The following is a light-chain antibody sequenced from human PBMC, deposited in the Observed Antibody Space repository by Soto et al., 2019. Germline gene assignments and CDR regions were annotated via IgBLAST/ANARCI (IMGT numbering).Light chain of an antibody. CDR2: GAS. CDR3: QQSSDWPPIT. CDR1: QSVSRN. J-gene: IGKJ5*01. Sequence: EIVMTQSPATLSVSPGERATLSCRASQSVSRNLAWYQQKPGQAPRLLIYGASTRATGVPARFSGSGSGTEFPLTIDSLQSEDFAVYYCQQSSDWPPITFGQGTRLEIK. V-gene: IGKV3-15*01.